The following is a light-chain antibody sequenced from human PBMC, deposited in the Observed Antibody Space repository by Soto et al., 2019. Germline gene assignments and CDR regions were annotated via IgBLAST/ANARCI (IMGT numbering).Light chain of an antibody. V-gene: IGKV3-15*01. CDR3: QQYENWPPWT. J-gene: IGKJ1*01. CDR1: QSVNSH. CDR2: GAS. Sequence: EIVLTQSPATLSVSPGERATLSCRTSQSVNSHLAWYQHKPGQAPRLLIYGASARASGVPDRFSGSGSGTEYTLTITSLQSEDFAIYVCQQYENWPPWTFGQGTKVEIK.